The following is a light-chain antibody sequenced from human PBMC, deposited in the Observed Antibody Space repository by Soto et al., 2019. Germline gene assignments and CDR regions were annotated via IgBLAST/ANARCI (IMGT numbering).Light chain of an antibody. J-gene: IGKJ1*01. V-gene: IGKV3-20*01. CDR3: QQYGSHWT. CDR2: GAS. Sequence: EIVLTQSPGTLSLSPGERATLSCRASQSVSSSYLAWYQQKPGQAPRLLIYGASSRATGIPDRFSGSGSGTDFTLTISRLEPEDFAVYYCQQYGSHWTLGQGTKVDIK. CDR1: QSVSSSY.